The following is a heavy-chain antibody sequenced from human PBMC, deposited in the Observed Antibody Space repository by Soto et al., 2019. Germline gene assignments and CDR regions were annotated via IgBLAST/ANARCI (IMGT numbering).Heavy chain of an antibody. CDR2: MSGGGST. Sequence: GGSLRLSCAASGGTCISYAMSWVRQDPGKGLEWVSAMSGGGSTYYADSVKGRFTISRDNSKNTLYLQMNSLRAEDTAVYYCAKADGSGSYYRTGHYFDYWGQGTLVTVSS. CDR3: AKADGSGSYYRTGHYFDY. CDR1: GGTCISYA. V-gene: IGHV3-23*01. D-gene: IGHD3-10*01. J-gene: IGHJ4*02.